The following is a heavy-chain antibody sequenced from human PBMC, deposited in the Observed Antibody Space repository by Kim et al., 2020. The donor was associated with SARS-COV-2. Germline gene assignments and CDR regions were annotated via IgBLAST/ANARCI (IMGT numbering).Heavy chain of an antibody. Sequence: SETLSLTCTVSGGSISSGDYYWSWIRQPPGKGLEWIGYIYYSGSTYYNPSLKSRVTISVDTSKNQFSLKLSSVTAADTAVYYCARADIVAVVPAAMTYFDYWGQGTLVTVSS. D-gene: IGHD2-2*01. CDR1: GGSISSGDYY. CDR2: IYYSGST. J-gene: IGHJ4*02. V-gene: IGHV4-30-4*01. CDR3: ARADIVAVVPAAMTYFDY.